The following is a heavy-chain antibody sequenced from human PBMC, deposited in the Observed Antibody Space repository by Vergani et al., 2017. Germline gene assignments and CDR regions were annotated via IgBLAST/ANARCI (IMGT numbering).Heavy chain of an antibody. D-gene: IGHD3-22*01. CDR2: ISGSGGST. CDR3: ARDVTMIVVALGYFDY. CDR1: GFTFSSYA. Sequence: EVQLLESGGGLVQPGGSLRLSCVASGFTFSSYAMSWVRQAPGKGLEWVSVISGSGGSTYYADSVKGRFTISRDNAKNSLYLQMNSLRAEDTAVYYCARDVTMIVVALGYFDYWGQGTLVTVSS. V-gene: IGHV3-23*01. J-gene: IGHJ4*02.